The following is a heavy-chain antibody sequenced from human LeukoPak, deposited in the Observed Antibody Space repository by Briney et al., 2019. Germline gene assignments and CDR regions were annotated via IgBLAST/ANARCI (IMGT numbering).Heavy chain of an antibody. J-gene: IGHJ3*02. CDR3: ARPLGYCTNGVCYKPRIEAFDI. D-gene: IGHD2-8*01. CDR2: IKQDGSEK. CDR1: GFTFSSYW. V-gene: IGHV3-7*01. Sequence: GGSLRLSCAASGFTFSSYWMSWVRQAPGKGLEWVANIKQDGSEKYYVDSVKGRFAISKDNAKNSLYLQMNSLRAEDTAVYYCARPLGYCTNGVCYKPRIEAFDIWGQGTMVTVSS.